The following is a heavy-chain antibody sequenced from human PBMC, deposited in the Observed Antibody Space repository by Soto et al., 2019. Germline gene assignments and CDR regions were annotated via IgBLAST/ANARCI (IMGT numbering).Heavy chain of an antibody. Sequence: EVQLVESGGGLVQPGGSLRLSCAASGFTFRMYWMHWVRQAPGKGLLWVSRINGDGTDTTYADSVKGRFTISRDNAKNTVYRQINGVRAEDTAVYYCALEVGRGSGSYYVDYWGHENLVTVSS. CDR2: INGDGTDT. J-gene: IGHJ4*01. V-gene: IGHV3-74*03. D-gene: IGHD3-16*01. CDR1: GFTFRMYW. CDR3: ALEVGRGSGSYYVDY.